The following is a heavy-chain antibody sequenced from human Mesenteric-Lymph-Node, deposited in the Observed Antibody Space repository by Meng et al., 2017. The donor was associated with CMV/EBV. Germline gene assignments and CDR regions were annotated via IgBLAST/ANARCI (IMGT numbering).Heavy chain of an antibody. V-gene: IGHV3-30*02. D-gene: IGHD1/OR15-1a*01. CDR1: GFTFSSYG. J-gene: IGHJ4*02. Sequence: GGSLRLSCAASGFTFSSYGMHWARQAPGKGLEWVAFIRSDGNDKYADFVKGRFTISRDNPRNTLHLQMNNLRPEDTALYYCTRDSGTQLYYFDYWGQGTLVTVSS. CDR2: IRSDGND. CDR3: TRDSGTQLYYFDY.